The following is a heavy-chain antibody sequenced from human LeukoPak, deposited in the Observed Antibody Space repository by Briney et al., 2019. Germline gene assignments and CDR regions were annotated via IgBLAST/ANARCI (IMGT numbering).Heavy chain of an antibody. J-gene: IGHJ5*02. CDR2: ISGSGGST. Sequence: GGSLRLSCAASGFTFSSYAMSWVRQAPGKGLEWVSVISGSGGSTYYADSVKGRFTISRDNSKNTLYLQMNSLRVEDTAGYYCANYCSSTSCYPPEDGWFDPWGQGTLVTVSS. CDR3: ANYCSSTSCYPPEDGWFDP. D-gene: IGHD2-2*01. V-gene: IGHV3-23*01. CDR1: GFTFSSYA.